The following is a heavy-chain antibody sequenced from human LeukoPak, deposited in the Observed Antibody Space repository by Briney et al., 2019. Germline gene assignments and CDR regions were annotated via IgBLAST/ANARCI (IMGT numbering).Heavy chain of an antibody. CDR1: GFTFSSYA. J-gene: IGHJ3*02. CDR3: AKDLYYYDSSGYYYLYGAFDI. CDR2: ISGSGGST. V-gene: IGHV3-23*01. Sequence: GGSLRLSCAASGFTFSSYAMSWVRQAPGKGLEWVSAISGSGGSTYYADSVKGRFTISRDNSKNTLYLQMNSLRAEDTAVYYCAKDLYYYDSSGYYYLYGAFDIWGQGTMVTVSS. D-gene: IGHD3-22*01.